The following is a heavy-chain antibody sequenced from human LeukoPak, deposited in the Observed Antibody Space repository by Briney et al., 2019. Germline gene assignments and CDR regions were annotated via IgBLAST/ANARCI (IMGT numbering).Heavy chain of an antibody. J-gene: IGHJ3*02. V-gene: IGHV2-5*01. CDR1: GFSLSTSGVG. CDR2: IYWSDDK. D-gene: IGHD6-13*01. Sequence: SGPTLVNPTQTLTLTCTFSGFSLSTSGVGVGWIRQPPGKALEWLAFIYWSDDKRYSPSLKSRITITKDTSKNQVVLTMTNMDPVDTATYYCAHRLAQLGFNAFDTWGQGTVVTVSS. CDR3: AHRLAQLGFNAFDT.